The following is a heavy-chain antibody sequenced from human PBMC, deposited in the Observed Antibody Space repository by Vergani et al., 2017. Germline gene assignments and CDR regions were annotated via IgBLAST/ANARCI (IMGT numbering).Heavy chain of an antibody. CDR3: ARDLRERCSGGSCYSGFDY. J-gene: IGHJ4*02. V-gene: IGHV3-30*04. CDR2: ISYDGSNK. D-gene: IGHD2-15*01. CDR1: GFTFSSYA. Sequence: QVQLVESGGGVVQPGRSLRLSCAASGFTFSSYAMHLVRQAPGKGLEWVAVISYDGSNKYYADSVKGRFTISRDNSKNTLYLQMNSLRAEDTAVYYCARDLRERCSGGSCYSGFDYWGQGTLVTVSS.